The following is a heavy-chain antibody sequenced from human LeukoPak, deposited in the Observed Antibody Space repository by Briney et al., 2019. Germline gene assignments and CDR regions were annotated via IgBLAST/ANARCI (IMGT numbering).Heavy chain of an antibody. J-gene: IGHJ5*02. D-gene: IGHD3-10*01. CDR2: IYYSVST. V-gene: IGHV4-59*01. CDR1: GGSISSYY. CDR3: AKSSGSWNGWFDP. Sequence: PSETLSLTCTVSGGSISSYYWSWIRQPPGKGLEWIGYIYYSVSTNYNPSLKSRVTISVDTSKNQFSLKLSSVTAADTAVYYCAKSSGSWNGWFDPWGQGTLVTVSS.